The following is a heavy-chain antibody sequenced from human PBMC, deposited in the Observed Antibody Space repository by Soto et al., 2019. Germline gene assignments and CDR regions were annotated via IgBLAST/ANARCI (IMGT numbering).Heavy chain of an antibody. CDR2: IYYSGST. J-gene: IGHJ6*02. CDR1: GGSISSGDYY. V-gene: IGHV4-30-4*01. CDR3: ARGGYYYGSGSYDGMDV. Sequence: SETLSLTCTVSGGSISSGDYYWSWIRQPPGKGLEWIGYIYYSGSTYYNPSLKSRVTISVDTSKNQFSLKLSSVTAVDTAVYYCARGGYYYGSGSYDGMDVWGQGTTVTVSS. D-gene: IGHD3-10*01.